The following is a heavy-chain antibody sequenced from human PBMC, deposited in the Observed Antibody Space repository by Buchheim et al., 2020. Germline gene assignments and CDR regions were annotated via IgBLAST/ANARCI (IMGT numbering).Heavy chain of an antibody. V-gene: IGHV3-7*01. Sequence: EVQLVESGGGLVQPGGSLRLSCAASGFRFSAYWMIWVRQAPGRGLEWVANIKQNGIEKYYEDSVAGRFTIARDNAQNSLYLEMNSLRVEDTAVYYCAKDSGGDYSCIDYWGQGTL. D-gene: IGHD4-17*01. CDR2: IKQNGIEK. CDR1: GFRFSAYW. CDR3: AKDSGGDYSCIDY. J-gene: IGHJ4*02.